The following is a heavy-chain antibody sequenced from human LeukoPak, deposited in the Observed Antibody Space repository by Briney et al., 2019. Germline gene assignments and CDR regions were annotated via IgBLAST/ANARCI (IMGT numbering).Heavy chain of an antibody. D-gene: IGHD6-13*01. V-gene: IGHV3-48*01. J-gene: IGHJ4*02. Sequence: GGSLRLSCAASGFTFSSYSMNWVRQAPGKGLEWVSYISSSSSTIYYADSVKGRFTISRDNAKNSLYLQMNSLRAEDTAVYYCAKGGLAAAASFDYWGQGTLVTVSS. CDR2: ISSSSSTI. CDR3: AKGGLAAAASFDY. CDR1: GFTFSSYS.